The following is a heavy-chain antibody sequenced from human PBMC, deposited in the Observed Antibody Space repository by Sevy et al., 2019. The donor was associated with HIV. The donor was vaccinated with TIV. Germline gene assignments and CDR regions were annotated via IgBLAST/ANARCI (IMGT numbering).Heavy chain of an antibody. J-gene: IGHJ5*02. CDR3: ARGYYSNFVGWFDP. V-gene: IGHV3-7*02. D-gene: IGHD4-4*01. CDR1: GFTFCTFW. CDR2: IKEGGRDK. Sequence: GSLRLFCFASGFTFCTFWVAWVRQGPRKGLEGVAKIKEGGRDKNYVASVKGRLTISRDKAKNSLYLQMNSLRAEDTAVYYCARGYYSNFVGWFDPWGQGTLVTVSS.